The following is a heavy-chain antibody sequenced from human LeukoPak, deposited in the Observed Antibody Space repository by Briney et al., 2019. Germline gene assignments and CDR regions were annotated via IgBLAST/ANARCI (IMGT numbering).Heavy chain of an antibody. Sequence: SVKVSCKASGGTFSSYAISWVRQAPGQGLEWMGGIIPIFGTANYAQKFQGRVTITADESTSTAYMELSSLRSEDTAVYYCARSNIVGATASEWYFDLWGRGTLVTVSS. V-gene: IGHV1-69*13. CDR3: ARSNIVGATASEWYFDL. CDR1: GGTFSSYA. J-gene: IGHJ2*01. CDR2: IIPIFGTA. D-gene: IGHD1-26*01.